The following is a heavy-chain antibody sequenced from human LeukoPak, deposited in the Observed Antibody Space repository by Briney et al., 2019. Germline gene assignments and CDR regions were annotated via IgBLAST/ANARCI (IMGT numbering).Heavy chain of an antibody. D-gene: IGHD5-12*01. Sequence: GGSLRLSCAASGFTFSSYGMHWVRQAPGKGLEWVAVIWYDGSNKYYADSVKGRFTISRDNSKNTLYLQMNSLRAEDTAVYYCARDPSVATILYYYGMDVWGQGTTVTVSS. CDR3: ARDPSVATILYYYGMDV. CDR1: GFTFSSYG. CDR2: IWYDGSNK. V-gene: IGHV3-33*01. J-gene: IGHJ6*02.